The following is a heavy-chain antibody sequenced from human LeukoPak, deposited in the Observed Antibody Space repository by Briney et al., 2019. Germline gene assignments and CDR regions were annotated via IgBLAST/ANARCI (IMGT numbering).Heavy chain of an antibody. J-gene: IGHJ4*02. V-gene: IGHV3-30-3*01. CDR2: ISHDGSNK. D-gene: IGHD3-22*01. CDR1: GFTFSSYA. Sequence: GGSLRLSCAASGFTFSSYAMHWVRQAPGKGLEWAAVISHDGSNKYYADSVKGRFTISRDNSKNTLYLQMNSLRAEDTAVYYCARRPLFDSSGYYLDYWGQGTLVTVSS. CDR3: ARRPLFDSSGYYLDY.